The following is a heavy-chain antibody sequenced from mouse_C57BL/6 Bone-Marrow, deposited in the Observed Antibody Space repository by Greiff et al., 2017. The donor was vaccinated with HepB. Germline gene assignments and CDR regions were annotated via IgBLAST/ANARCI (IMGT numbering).Heavy chain of an antibody. D-gene: IGHD2-4*01. J-gene: IGHJ1*03. CDR1: GYTFTDYE. Sequence: QVQLQQSGAELVRPGASVTLSCKASGYTFTDYEMHWVKQTPVHGLEWIGAIDPETGGTAYNQKFKGKAILTADKSSSTAYMELRSLTSEDTAVYYCARPLYDYDEGRLYWYFDVWGTGTTVTVSS. V-gene: IGHV1-15*01. CDR2: IDPETGGT. CDR3: ARPLYDYDEGRLYWYFDV.